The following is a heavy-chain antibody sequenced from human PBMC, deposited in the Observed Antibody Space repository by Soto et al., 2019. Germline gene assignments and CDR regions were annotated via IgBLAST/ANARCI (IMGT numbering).Heavy chain of an antibody. CDR3: ARDDGRSGYYYYYYGMDV. V-gene: IGHV1-18*04. J-gene: IGHJ6*02. D-gene: IGHD3-3*01. CDR2: ISAYNGNT. Sequence: GASVKVSCKASGYTFTSYGISWVRQAPGQGLEWMGWISAYNGNTNYAQKLQGRVTMTTDTSTSTAYMELRSLRSDGTAVYYCARDDGRSGYYYYYYGMDVWGQGTTVTVSS. CDR1: GYTFTSYG.